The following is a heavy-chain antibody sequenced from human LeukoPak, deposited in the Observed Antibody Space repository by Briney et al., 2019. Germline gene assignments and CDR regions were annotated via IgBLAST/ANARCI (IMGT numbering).Heavy chain of an antibody. CDR1: GYTFTGYY. Sequence: GASVKASCKASGYTFTGYYLHWVRQAPGQGLEWMGWINPNSGGTNYAQKFQGGVTMTRDTSITTAYMELSSLRSDDTAVYYCARDVGEYCSSTNCYASHYWGQGTLVTVSS. CDR2: INPNSGGT. CDR3: ARDVGEYCSSTNCYASHY. D-gene: IGHD2-2*01. V-gene: IGHV1-2*02. J-gene: IGHJ4*02.